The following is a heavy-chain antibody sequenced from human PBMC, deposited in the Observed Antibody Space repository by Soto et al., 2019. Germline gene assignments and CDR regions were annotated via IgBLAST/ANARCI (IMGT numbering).Heavy chain of an antibody. CDR2: IYYIGST. Sequence: SATLSLTSPLGDAPIPCIYSCRAWPRNPPGKGLEWIGSIYYIGSTYYTPSLKNPVTISVDTSKNQFSLKLSSVTAADTAVYYCARHENRYSGSYYYFYGMDVWGQGTTVT. D-gene: IGHD1-26*01. CDR1: DAPIPCIYSC. CDR3: ARHENRYSGSYYYFYGMDV. V-gene: IGHV4-39*01. J-gene: IGHJ6*02.